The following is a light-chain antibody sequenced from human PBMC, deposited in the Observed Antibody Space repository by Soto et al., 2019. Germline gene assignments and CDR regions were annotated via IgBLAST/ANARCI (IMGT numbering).Light chain of an antibody. CDR2: AAS. J-gene: IGKJ2*01. CDR1: QGISSY. V-gene: IGKV1-8*01. Sequence: AIRMTQSPSSFSASTGDRVTITCRASQGISSYLAWYQQKPGKAPKLLIYAASTLQSGVPSRFSGSGSGTDFTLIISCLQSEDFATYYCQQYYSYPYTFGQRTKLEIK. CDR3: QQYYSYPYT.